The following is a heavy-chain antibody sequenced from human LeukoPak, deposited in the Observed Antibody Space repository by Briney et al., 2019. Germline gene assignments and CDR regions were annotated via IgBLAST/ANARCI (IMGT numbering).Heavy chain of an antibody. V-gene: IGHV5-51*01. CDR1: GYTFTTYW. CDR3: ARLGITGTTLYYFDY. Sequence: GESMKISCQGSGYTFTTYWIAWVRQMPGKGLEWMGIIYSGDSDTRYSPSFQGQVTTSADKSTSTAYLQWSSLKASDTAMFYCARLGITGTTLYYFDYWGQGTLVTVSS. J-gene: IGHJ4*02. D-gene: IGHD1-20*01. CDR2: IYSGDSDT.